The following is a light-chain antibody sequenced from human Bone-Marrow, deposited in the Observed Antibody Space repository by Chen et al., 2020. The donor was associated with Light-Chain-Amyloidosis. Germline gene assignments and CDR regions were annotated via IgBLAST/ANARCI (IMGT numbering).Light chain of an antibody. V-gene: IGKV3-15*01. J-gene: IGKJ1*01. CDR1: RNINSN. CDR2: GAS. Sequence: IVMTQSPATLSVSPWERATLSCRASRNINSNLAWYQQKPGQAPRLLIYGASTRATGTPARFSGSESGTEFTLTISSLQSEDFAVYYCQQYDNWFRTFGQGTKVEIK. CDR3: QQYDNWFRT.